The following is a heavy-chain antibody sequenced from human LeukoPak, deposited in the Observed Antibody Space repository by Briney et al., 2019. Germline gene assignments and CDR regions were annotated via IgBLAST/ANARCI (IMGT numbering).Heavy chain of an antibody. CDR1: GGSISSYY. D-gene: IGHD1-26*01. CDR3: ARYIVSYPHDAFDI. V-gene: IGHV4-59*01. Sequence: SETLSLTCTVSGGSISSYYWSWIRQPPGKGLEWIGYIYYSGGTSYNPSLKSRVTISVDTSKKQFSLKLSSVTAADTAFYYCARYIVSYPHDAFDIWGQGTMVTVSS. J-gene: IGHJ3*02. CDR2: IYYSGGT.